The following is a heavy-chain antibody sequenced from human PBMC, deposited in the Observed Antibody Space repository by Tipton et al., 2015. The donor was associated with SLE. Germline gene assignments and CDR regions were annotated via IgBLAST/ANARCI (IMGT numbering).Heavy chain of an antibody. J-gene: IGHJ5*02. Sequence: GSLRLSCAASGFTFSSYAVSWVRQAPGKGLEWVSAISGSGGSTYYADSVKGRFTISRDNSKNTLYLQMNSLRAEDTAVYYCARGGGLLWFGELARWFDPWGQGTLVTVSS. CDR1: GFTFSSYA. CDR3: ARGGGLLWFGELARWFDP. D-gene: IGHD3-10*01. CDR2: ISGSGGST. V-gene: IGHV3-23*01.